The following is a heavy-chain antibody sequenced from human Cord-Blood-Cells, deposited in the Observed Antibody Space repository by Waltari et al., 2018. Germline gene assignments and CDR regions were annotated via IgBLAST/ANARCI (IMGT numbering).Heavy chain of an antibody. J-gene: IGHJ4*02. V-gene: IGHV3-23*01. CDR2: ISGSGGST. Sequence: EVQLLESGGGLVQPGGSLIPSCAASGFTFSSYAMSWVRQASGKGLEWVSAISGSGGSTYYADSVKGRFTISRDNSKNTLYLQMNSLRAEDTAVYYCAKGRRHALDYWGQGTLVTVSS. CDR3: AKGRRHALDY. CDR1: GFTFSSYA. D-gene: IGHD2-2*01.